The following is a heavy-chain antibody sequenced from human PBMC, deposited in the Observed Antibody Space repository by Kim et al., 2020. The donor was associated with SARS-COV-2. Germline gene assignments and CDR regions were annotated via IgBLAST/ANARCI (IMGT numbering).Heavy chain of an antibody. CDR3: ARGGVAYRIFDY. V-gene: IGHV4-34*01. J-gene: IGHJ4*02. D-gene: IGHD5-12*01. Sequence: YNPSLKSRVTISVDTSKNQFSLKLSSVTAADTAVYYGARGGVAYRIFDYWGQGTLVTVSS.